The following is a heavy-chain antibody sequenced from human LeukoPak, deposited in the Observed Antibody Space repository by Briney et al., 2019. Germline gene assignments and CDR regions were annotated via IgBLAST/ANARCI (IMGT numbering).Heavy chain of an antibody. CDR2: INPNSGDT. Sequence: GASVKVSCKTSEYTFTGYYMHWVRQAPGQGLEWMGWINPNSGDTNYAQKFQGRVTMTRDTSISTAYMELSRLSSDDTAVYYCARDRTRYYYYSYMDVRGKGTAVTISS. CDR1: EYTFTGYY. D-gene: IGHD1-14*01. CDR3: ARDRTRYYYYSYMDV. J-gene: IGHJ6*03. V-gene: IGHV1-2*02.